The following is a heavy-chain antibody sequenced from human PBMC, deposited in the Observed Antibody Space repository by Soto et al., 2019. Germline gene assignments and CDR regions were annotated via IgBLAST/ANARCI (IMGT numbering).Heavy chain of an antibody. D-gene: IGHD2-2*01. J-gene: IGHJ5*02. Sequence: ASVKVSCKASGYTFTSYGISWVRQAPGQGLEWMGWISAYNGNTNYTQKLQGRVTMTTDTSTSTAYMELSSLRSEDTAVYYCARVRDCSSTSCAGDWFDPWGQGTLVTVSS. V-gene: IGHV1-18*01. CDR2: ISAYNGNT. CDR1: GYTFTSYG. CDR3: ARVRDCSSTSCAGDWFDP.